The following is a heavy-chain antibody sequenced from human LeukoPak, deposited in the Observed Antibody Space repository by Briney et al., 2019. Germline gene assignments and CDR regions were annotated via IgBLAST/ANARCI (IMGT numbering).Heavy chain of an antibody. V-gene: IGHV3-30*04. Sequence: GESLSLSCAASGFTFSSYAMNWVRQARGKGLEWVAVISYDGRNKYYADSVKGRFTISRDNSKNTLYLQMNSLRAEDTAVYYCARFPDFDWLFFDYWGQGTLVTVPS. D-gene: IGHD3-9*01. CDR3: ARFPDFDWLFFDY. J-gene: IGHJ4*02. CDR2: ISYDGRNK. CDR1: GFTFSSYA.